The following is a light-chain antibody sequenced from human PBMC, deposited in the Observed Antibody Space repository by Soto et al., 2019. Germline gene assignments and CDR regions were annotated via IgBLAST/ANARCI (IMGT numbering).Light chain of an antibody. CDR1: QGISNY. J-gene: IGKJ4*01. CDR3: QQFNTYPELT. V-gene: IGKV1-9*01. CDR2: AAS. Sequence: DIQLTQSPSFLSASVGDRVTITCRASQGISNYLAWYQQKPGKAPHLLIYAASTLQSGVPSRFSGSGSEIEFVLTISSLQPEDFATYYCQQFNTYPELTFGGGTKVEIK.